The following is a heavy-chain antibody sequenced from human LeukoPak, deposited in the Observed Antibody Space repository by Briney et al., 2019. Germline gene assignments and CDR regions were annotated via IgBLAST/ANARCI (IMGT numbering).Heavy chain of an antibody. CDR1: DDSINIHTYY. J-gene: IGHJ4*02. CDR2: IYYGGST. D-gene: IGHD3-10*01. CDR3: AREDRSTVVRGIVVGPLDY. V-gene: IGHV4-39*07. Sequence: PPETLSLTCTVSDDSINIHTYYWGWIRQPPGKGLEWIGSIYYGGSTYYNPSLKSRVTISIDRSKNQFSLKLKSVTAADTAVYYCAREDRSTVVRGIVVGPLDYWGQGTLVTVSS.